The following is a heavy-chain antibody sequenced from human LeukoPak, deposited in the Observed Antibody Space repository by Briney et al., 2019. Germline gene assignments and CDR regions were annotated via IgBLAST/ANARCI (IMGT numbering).Heavy chain of an antibody. Sequence: SETLSLTCTVSGGSISSSSYYWGWIRQPPGKGLEWIGSIYYSGSTYYNPSLKSRVTISVDTSKNQSSLKLSSVTAADTAVYYCARRGYSDPPYYFDYWGQGTLVTVSS. CDR2: IYYSGST. V-gene: IGHV4-39*01. J-gene: IGHJ4*02. CDR1: GGSISSSSYY. D-gene: IGHD6-13*01. CDR3: ARRGYSDPPYYFDY.